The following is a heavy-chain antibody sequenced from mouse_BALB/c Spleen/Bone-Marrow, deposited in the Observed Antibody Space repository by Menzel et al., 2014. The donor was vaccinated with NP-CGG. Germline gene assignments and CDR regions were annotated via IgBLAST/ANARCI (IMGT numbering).Heavy chain of an antibody. CDR3: ARHRRYDVWFAY. D-gene: IGHD2-14*01. V-gene: IGHV5-12-2*01. CDR1: GFTFSSYT. CDR2: ISNGGGST. Sequence: LQQSGGGLVQPGGSLKLSCAASGFTFSSYTMSWVRQTPEKRLEWVAYISNGGGSTYYPDTVKGRFTISRDNAKNTLYLQMSSLKSEDTAMYYCARHRRYDVWFAYWGQGTLVTVSA. J-gene: IGHJ3*01.